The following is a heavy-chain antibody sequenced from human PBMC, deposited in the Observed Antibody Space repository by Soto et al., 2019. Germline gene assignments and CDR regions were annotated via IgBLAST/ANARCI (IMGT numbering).Heavy chain of an antibody. D-gene: IGHD2-15*01. CDR1: GGSFSGYY. CDR2: INHSGST. Sequence: SETLSLTCAVYGGSFSGYYWSWIRQPPGKGLEWIGEINHSGSTNYNPSLKSRVTISVDTSKNQFSLKLSSVTAADTAVYYCARREGSYGGQGTLVTVSS. CDR3: ARREGSY. J-gene: IGHJ4*02. V-gene: IGHV4-34*01.